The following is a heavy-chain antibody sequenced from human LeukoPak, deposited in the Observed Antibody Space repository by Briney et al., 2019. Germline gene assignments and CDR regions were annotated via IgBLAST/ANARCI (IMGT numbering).Heavy chain of an antibody. CDR1: GGTFSSYA. Sequence: SVKASCKASGGTFSSYAISWVRQAPGQGLEWMGGIIPIFGTANYAQKFQGRVTITADKSTSTAYMELSSLRSEDTAVYYCARDLTGTEGDYWGQGTLVTVSS. CDR2: IIPIFGTA. D-gene: IGHD1-1*01. J-gene: IGHJ4*02. V-gene: IGHV1-69*06. CDR3: ARDLTGTEGDY.